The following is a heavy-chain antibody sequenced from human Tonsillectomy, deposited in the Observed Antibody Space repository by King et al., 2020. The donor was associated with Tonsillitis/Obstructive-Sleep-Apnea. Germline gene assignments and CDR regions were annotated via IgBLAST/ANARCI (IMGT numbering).Heavy chain of an antibody. J-gene: IGHJ4*02. CDR3: AGQNLWGYYFDY. V-gene: IGHV4-34*01. CDR2: INHSGST. D-gene: IGHD7-27*01. Sequence: VQLQQWGAGLLKPSETLSLTCAVYGGSFSGYNWTWIHQPPGKGLEWIGEINHSGSTTYDPSLKSRVTISLDTSKNQFSLKLRSVTAADTAVYYCAGQNLWGYYFDYWGQGTPVTVSS. CDR1: GGSFSGYN.